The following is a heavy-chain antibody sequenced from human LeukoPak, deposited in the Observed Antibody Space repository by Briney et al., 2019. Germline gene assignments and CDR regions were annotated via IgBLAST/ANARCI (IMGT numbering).Heavy chain of an antibody. CDR2: ISSSCSTI. V-gene: IGHV3-11*01. J-gene: IGHJ4*02. CDR3: ARQDIVVVPAAIAFYCDY. Sequence: VTLTLTSTASGFTFSDYYLISIRQAPVKGLEWISYISSSCSTIYYPDSVKGRFTISRDTDKNSLYLQMNSLRAEDTAVYYCARQDIVVVPAAIAFYCDYWGQGTLVTVSS. CDR1: GFTFSDYY. D-gene: IGHD2-2*01.